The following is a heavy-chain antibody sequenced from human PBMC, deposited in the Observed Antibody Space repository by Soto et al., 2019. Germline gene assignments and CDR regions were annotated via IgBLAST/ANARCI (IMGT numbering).Heavy chain of an antibody. J-gene: IGHJ5*02. CDR2: VNHSGEA. Sequence: PSETLSLTYGVYGGSFRNYYWIWFRQPPGKGLEWIGEVNHSGEATYNPSPQSRLTISLDTSNNQFSLKMTSVTAADTAMYFCKRAERFPRSWFDPWGQGTQVTVSS. V-gene: IGHV4-34*01. CDR1: GGSFRNYY. CDR3: KRAERFPRSWFDP. D-gene: IGHD3-10*01.